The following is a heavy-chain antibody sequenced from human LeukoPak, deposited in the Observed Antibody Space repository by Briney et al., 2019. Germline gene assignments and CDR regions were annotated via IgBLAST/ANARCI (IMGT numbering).Heavy chain of an antibody. V-gene: IGHV2-5*01. J-gene: IGHJ3*02. D-gene: IGHD2-2*01. CDR1: GFSLSTSGVG. CDR3: AHRQDCSSTGCPPAAFDI. Sequence: ESGPTLVKPTQTLTLTCTFSGFSLSTSGVGVGWIRQPPGKALEWLALIYWNDDKRYSPSLKSRLTITKDTSKNQVVLTMTNMDPVDTATYYCAHRQDCSSTGCPPAAFDIWGQGTMVTVSS. CDR2: IYWNDDK.